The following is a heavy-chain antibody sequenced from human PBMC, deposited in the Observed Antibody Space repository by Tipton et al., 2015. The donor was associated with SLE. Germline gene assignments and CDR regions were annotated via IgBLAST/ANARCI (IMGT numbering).Heavy chain of an antibody. CDR3: ARGTFSAFDL. Sequence: GLVKPSQTLSLACAISGDSISSDGVAWNWIRQSPSRGLEWLGRTYYMSKWYNDYALSVKSRLTINPDTSKNQFSLHLNSVTPEDTAVYYCARGTFSAFDLWGQGTLVTVSS. J-gene: IGHJ3*01. D-gene: IGHD2/OR15-2a*01. CDR1: GDSISSDGVA. V-gene: IGHV6-1*01. CDR2: TYYMSKWYN.